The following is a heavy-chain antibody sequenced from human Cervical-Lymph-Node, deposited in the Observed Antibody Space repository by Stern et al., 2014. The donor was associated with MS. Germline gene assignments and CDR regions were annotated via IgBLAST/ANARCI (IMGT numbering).Heavy chain of an antibody. D-gene: IGHD4-17*01. Sequence: QVQLQESGPGLVKPSQTLSLTCTVSGGSISSGSYYWSWIRQPAGKGLEWIGRIYTSGGTNYNPSLKSRVTISVDTSKNQVSLQLSSVTAADTAVYYCARVAYYGDYERIDYWGQGTLVTVSS. J-gene: IGHJ4*02. CDR1: GGSISSGSYY. CDR2: IYTSGGT. V-gene: IGHV4-61*02. CDR3: ARVAYYGDYERIDY.